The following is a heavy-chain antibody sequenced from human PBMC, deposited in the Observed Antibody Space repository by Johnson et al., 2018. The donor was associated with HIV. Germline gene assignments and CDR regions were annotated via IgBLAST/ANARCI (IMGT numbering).Heavy chain of an antibody. Sequence: VQLVESGGGLVQPGRSLRLSCAASGFTFDDYAMHWVRQAPGKGLEWVGRIKSKTDGGTTDYAAPVKGRFTISRDDSKNTLYLQMNSLKTEDTAVYYCTTDLVPAANEPGVVGGAFDIWGQGTMVTVSS. CDR2: IKSKTDGGTT. V-gene: IGHV3-15*01. D-gene: IGHD2-2*01. CDR3: TTDLVPAANEPGVVGGAFDI. J-gene: IGHJ3*02. CDR1: GFTFDDYA.